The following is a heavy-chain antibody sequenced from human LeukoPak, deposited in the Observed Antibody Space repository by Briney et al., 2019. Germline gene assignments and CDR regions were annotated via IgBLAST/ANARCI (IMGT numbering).Heavy chain of an antibody. CDR2: INPNSGGT. Sequence: WASVKVSCKASGYTFTGYYMHWVRQAPGQGLEWMGWINPNSGGTNYAQKFQGRVTMTRDTSISTAYMELSRLRSDDTAVYYCARVDYYYDNSGYYYNWFDPWGQGTLVTVSS. J-gene: IGHJ5*02. CDR1: GYTFTGYY. CDR3: ARVDYYYDNSGYYYNWFDP. D-gene: IGHD3-22*01. V-gene: IGHV1-2*02.